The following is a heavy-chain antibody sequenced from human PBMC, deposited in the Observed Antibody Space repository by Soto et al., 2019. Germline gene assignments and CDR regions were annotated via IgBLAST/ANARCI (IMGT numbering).Heavy chain of an antibody. CDR2: IDPSDSYT. CDR3: ARHAVVVPAASDY. V-gene: IGHV5-10-1*01. J-gene: IGHJ4*02. D-gene: IGHD2-2*01. CDR1: GYSLTSYW. Sequence: GESLKISCKGSGYSLTSYWISWVRQMPGKGLEWMGRIDPSDSYTNYSPSFQGHVTISADKSIGTAYLQWSSLKASDTAMYYCARHAVVVPAASDYWGQGTLVTVSS.